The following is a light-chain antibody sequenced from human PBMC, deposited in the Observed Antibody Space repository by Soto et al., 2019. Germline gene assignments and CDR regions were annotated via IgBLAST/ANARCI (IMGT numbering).Light chain of an antibody. Sequence: DILLTQSPGTLSLSPGERATLSCRASQSVSNNYLAWYQHRPGQAPRLLIYGASSRAAGIPDRFSGIGSGTDFTPTISRLEPEHFAVYYAQKYGGSPPITFGLGTRLAIK. V-gene: IGKV3-20*01. CDR2: GAS. J-gene: IGKJ5*01. CDR3: QKYGGSPPIT. CDR1: QSVSNNY.